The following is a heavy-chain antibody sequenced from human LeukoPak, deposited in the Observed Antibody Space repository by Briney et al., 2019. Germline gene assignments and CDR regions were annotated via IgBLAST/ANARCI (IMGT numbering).Heavy chain of an antibody. D-gene: IGHD6-13*01. Sequence: PSETLSLTCTVSGGSISSSSYYWGWIRQPPGKGLEWIGSIDYSGSTYYNPSLKSRVTISVDTSKNQFSLKLSSVTAADTAVYYCAREGLAAAGTFNWFDPWGQGTLVTVSS. CDR2: IDYSGST. CDR1: GGSISSSSYY. V-gene: IGHV4-39*07. CDR3: AREGLAAAGTFNWFDP. J-gene: IGHJ5*02.